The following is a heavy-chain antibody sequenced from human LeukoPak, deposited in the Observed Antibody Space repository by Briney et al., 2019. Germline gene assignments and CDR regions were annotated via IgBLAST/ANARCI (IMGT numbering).Heavy chain of an antibody. CDR2: IIPIHGTT. Sequence: SVKVSCKASGDIFSSYAISWVRQAPGQGLEWMGGIIPIHGTTNYAQKFQGRVTITADESTNTAYVELSSLRSEDTAVYDCASGRVGFRSNTKCPYGAFDSWVQGTMVTVCS. D-gene: IGHD2-2*01. J-gene: IGHJ3*02. V-gene: IGHV1-69*01. CDR3: ASGRVGFRSNTKCPYGAFDS. CDR1: GDIFSSYA.